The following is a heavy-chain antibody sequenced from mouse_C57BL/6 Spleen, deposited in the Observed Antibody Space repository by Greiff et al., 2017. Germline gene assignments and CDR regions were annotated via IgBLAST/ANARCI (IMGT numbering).Heavy chain of an antibody. CDR2: IYPRSGNT. J-gene: IGHJ3*01. CDR1: GYTFTSYG. Sequence: VQLQQSGAELARPGASVKLSCKASGYTFTSYGISWVKQRTGQGLEWIGEIYPRSGNTYYNEKFKGKATLTADKSSSTAYMELRSLTSEDSAVYFCARPYYSNYGFAYCGQGTLVTVSA. D-gene: IGHD2-5*01. CDR3: ARPYYSNYGFAY. V-gene: IGHV1-81*01.